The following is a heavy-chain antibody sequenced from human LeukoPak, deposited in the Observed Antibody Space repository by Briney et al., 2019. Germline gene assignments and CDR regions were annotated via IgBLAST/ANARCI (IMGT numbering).Heavy chain of an antibody. D-gene: IGHD5-18*01. CDR1: GFTFGSCW. CDR2: IKQDGSEE. CDR3: ARVRVKSGYSYVYFFDY. J-gene: IGHJ4*02. V-gene: IGHV3-7*01. Sequence: GGSLRLSCAASGFTFGSCWMSWVRQAPGKGLEWVANIKQDGSEEYYVDSVKGQFTISRDNAKNSLYLQMNSLSAEDTAVYYCARVRVKSGYSYVYFFDYWGQGTLVTVSS.